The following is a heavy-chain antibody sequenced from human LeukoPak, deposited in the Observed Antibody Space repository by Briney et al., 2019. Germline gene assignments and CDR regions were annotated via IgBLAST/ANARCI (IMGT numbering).Heavy chain of an antibody. D-gene: IGHD3-22*01. J-gene: IGHJ4*02. CDR2: ISSSSSTI. V-gene: IGHV3-48*01. CDR3: ARGSTYYDSSGQVPFDY. Sequence: GGSLRLSCAASGFTFSTYSMNWVRQAPGKGLEWVSYISSSSSTIYYADSVKGRFTISRHNAKNSLYPQMNSLRAEDTAVYYCARGSTYYDSSGQVPFDYWGQGTLVTVSS. CDR1: GFTFSTYS.